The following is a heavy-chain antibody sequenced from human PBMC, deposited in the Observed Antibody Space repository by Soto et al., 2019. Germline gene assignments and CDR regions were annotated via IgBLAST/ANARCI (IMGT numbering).Heavy chain of an antibody. CDR3: ARHQSHSSSYVDP. CDR2: LYYSGST. Sequence: QLQLQESGPGLVKPSETLSLTCTVSGGSISSSSYYWGWIRQPPGKGLGWIGSLYYSGSTCYNPSLKRRLTISVDTSKVQFALKPSSVTAADTAVYYCARHQSHSSSYVDPWGQGTLVTVSS. CDR1: GGSISSSSYY. V-gene: IGHV4-39*01. J-gene: IGHJ5*02. D-gene: IGHD6-13*01.